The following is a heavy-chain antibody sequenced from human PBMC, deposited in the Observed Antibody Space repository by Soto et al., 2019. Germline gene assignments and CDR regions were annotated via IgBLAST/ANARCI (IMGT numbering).Heavy chain of an antibody. J-gene: IGHJ6*01. CDR2: IYYSGST. CDR1: GGSIGSGGYY. D-gene: IGHD3-10*01. CDR3: ARDALRGYGMDV. V-gene: IGHV4-31*03. Sequence: SETLSLTCTVSGGSIGSGGYYWGWIRQHPGKGLEWIGYIYYSGSTYYNPSLKSRVTISVDTSKNQFSLKLSSVTAADTAVYYCARDALRGYGMDVWGQGTTVTVSS.